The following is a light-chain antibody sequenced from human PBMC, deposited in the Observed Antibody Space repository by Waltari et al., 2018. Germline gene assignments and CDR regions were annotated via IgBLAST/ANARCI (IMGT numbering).Light chain of an antibody. CDR3: QQYVSLPVT. J-gene: IGKJ1*01. Sequence: QKAGETPKLLIYGASTWESGVPTRFIGSGSVPEFTLSLSSLQAQDLAVYYCQQYVSLPVTFGQGTKVEIK. V-gene: IGKV4-1*01. CDR2: GAS.